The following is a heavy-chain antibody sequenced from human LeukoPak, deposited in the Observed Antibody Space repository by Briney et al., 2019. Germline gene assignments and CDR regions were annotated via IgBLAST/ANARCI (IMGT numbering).Heavy chain of an antibody. CDR3: ARELVDSMDH. V-gene: IGHV6-1*01. CDR2: TYYRSKWYN. CDR1: GDSVSTNSAA. J-gene: IGHJ4*02. Sequence: SQPLSLTCAISGDSVSTNSAAWTWIRQSPSRGLEWLGRTYYRSKWYNNYAVSVKSRITINPDTSKNPFSLQLNSVTPEDTAVYYCARELVDSMDHWGQGTLVTVSS. D-gene: IGHD2/OR15-2a*01.